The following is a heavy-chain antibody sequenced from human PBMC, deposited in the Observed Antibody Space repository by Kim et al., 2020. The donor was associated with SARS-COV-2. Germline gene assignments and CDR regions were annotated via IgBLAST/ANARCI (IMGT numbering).Heavy chain of an antibody. CDR1: GFTFSSSW. CDR3: AKGLTANGNVFDY. CDR2: INREGSTA. J-gene: IGHJ4*02. Sequence: GGSLRLSCAASGFTFSSSWMHWFRQTPGKGRVWVSRINREGSTANYGDSVKGRFTIYRDNAKNTLYMQMNSLRDEDTAVYYGAKGLTANGNVFDYWGQGTLATVSS. D-gene: IGHD6-13*01. V-gene: IGHV3-74*01.